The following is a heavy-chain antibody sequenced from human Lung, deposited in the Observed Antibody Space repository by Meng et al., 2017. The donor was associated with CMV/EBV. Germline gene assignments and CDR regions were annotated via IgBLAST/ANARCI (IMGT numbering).Heavy chain of an antibody. CDR3: ARGETVAGKNWFDR. CDR2: ISGSGGST. D-gene: IGHD6-19*01. Sequence: GGSXRLXCVASGLTFISHPMTWVRQAPGKGLEWLSSISGSGGSTYSADSVQGRFTISRDNSKNTLYLQMSTLRDEDTALYYCARGETVAGKNWFDRWGQGTLVTVSS. CDR1: GLTFISHP. V-gene: IGHV3-23*01. J-gene: IGHJ5*02.